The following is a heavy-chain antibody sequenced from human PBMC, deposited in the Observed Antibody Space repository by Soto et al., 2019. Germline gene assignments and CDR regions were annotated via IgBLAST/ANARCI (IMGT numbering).Heavy chain of an antibody. D-gene: IGHD5-12*01. V-gene: IGHV4-34*01. CDR3: ERVRRWLPEEMVDL. J-gene: IGHJ5*02. CDR2: GNDSGNS. CDR1: GGSFSGYY. Sequence: PSETLSLTCGVSGGSFSGYYWSWIRQPPGKGLEWIGEGNDSGNSNYNPSLKRRVVISVDTSKNEFSLKMNTVTAADPGVYYCERVRRWLPEEMVDLWGQGDLLPVSP.